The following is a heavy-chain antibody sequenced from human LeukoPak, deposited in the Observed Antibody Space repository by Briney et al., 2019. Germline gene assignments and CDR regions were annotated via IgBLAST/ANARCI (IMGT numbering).Heavy chain of an antibody. CDR1: GFTVSSNY. V-gene: IGHV3-66*04. CDR3: AKLNVDTAASSGY. Sequence: GGSLRLSCAASGFTVSSNYMSWVRQAPGKGLEGVSVIYSGGSTYYADSVKGRFTISRDNSKNTLYLQMNSLRAEDTAVYYCAKLNVDTAASSGYWGQGTLATVSS. D-gene: IGHD5-18*01. CDR2: IYSGGST. J-gene: IGHJ4*02.